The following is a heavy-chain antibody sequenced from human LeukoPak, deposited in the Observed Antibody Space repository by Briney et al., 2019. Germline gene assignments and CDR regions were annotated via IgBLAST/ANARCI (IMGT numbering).Heavy chain of an antibody. D-gene: IGHD5-18*01. Sequence: GGSLRLSCAASGFTFSSYGMHWVRQAPGKGLEWVAVIWYDGSNKYDADSVKGRFTISRDNSKNTLYLQMNSLRAEDTAVYYCARITADSLSYYYMDVWGKGTTVTVSS. CDR2: IWYDGSNK. J-gene: IGHJ6*03. V-gene: IGHV3-33*01. CDR3: ARITADSLSYYYMDV. CDR1: GFTFSSYG.